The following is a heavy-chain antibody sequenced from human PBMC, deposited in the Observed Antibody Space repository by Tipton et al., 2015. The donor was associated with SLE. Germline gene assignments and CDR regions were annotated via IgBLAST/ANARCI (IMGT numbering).Heavy chain of an antibody. CDR3: AKLELVPADTWDFDY. CDR1: GFTFSSYA. V-gene: IGHV3-64*01. Sequence: SLRLSCAASGFTFSSYAMHWVRQAPGKGLEYVSAISSNGGSTYYANSVKGRFTISRDNSKNTLYLQMNSLRAEDTAVYYCAKLELVPADTWDFDYWGQGTLVTVSS. D-gene: IGHD2-2*01. CDR2: ISSNGGST. J-gene: IGHJ4*02.